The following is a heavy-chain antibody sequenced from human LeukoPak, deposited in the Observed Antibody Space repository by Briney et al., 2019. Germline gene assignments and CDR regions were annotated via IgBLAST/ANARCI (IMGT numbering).Heavy chain of an antibody. CDR1: GFTFSSYA. J-gene: IGHJ6*03. CDR3: AREVAATYYYYYYYMDV. CDR2: ISYDGSNK. D-gene: IGHD2-15*01. V-gene: IGHV3-30-3*01. Sequence: PGGSLRLSCAASGFTFSSYAMHWVRQAPGKGLEWVAVISYDGSNKYYADSVKGRFTISRDNSKNTLYLQMNSLRAEDTAVYYCAREVAATYYYYYYYMDVWGKGTTVTVSS.